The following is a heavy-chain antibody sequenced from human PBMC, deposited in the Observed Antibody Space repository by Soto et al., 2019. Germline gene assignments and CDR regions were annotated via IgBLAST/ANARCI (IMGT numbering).Heavy chain of an antibody. V-gene: IGHV1-69*13. D-gene: IGHD6-13*01. Sequence: SSVKVSCKASGGAFSSYAISWVRQAPGQGIEWMGGIIPIFGTANYAQKFQGRVTITADESTSTAYMELSSLRSEDTAVYYCARASLGAYSSSWYYFDYWGQGTLVTVSS. CDR2: IIPIFGTA. CDR3: ARASLGAYSSSWYYFDY. CDR1: GGAFSSYA. J-gene: IGHJ4*02.